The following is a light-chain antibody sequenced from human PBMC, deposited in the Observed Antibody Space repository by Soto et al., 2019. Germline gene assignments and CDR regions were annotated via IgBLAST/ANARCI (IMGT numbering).Light chain of an antibody. J-gene: IGKJ4*01. CDR1: QSISSR. Sequence: DIQMTQTPSTLSASVGDRLTITCRASQSISSRLAWYQQKPGKAPXXLIYDASSLESGVPSRLSGSGSGTEFTLPIRSMQPEDFATYYCQQRYSTLTFCGGTKVDNK. CDR2: DAS. V-gene: IGKV1-5*01. CDR3: QQRYSTLT.